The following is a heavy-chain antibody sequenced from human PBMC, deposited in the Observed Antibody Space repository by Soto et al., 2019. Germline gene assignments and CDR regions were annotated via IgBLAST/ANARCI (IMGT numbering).Heavy chain of an antibody. Sequence: GCSLRLTFAASGFTFSGYWMHWVRQAPGKGLVWVARIKTDGSSTDYADSVRGRFTISRDNAKNTLYLQMNSLRAEYTSVYYCLRSYDFWGQGT. J-gene: IGHJ4*02. CDR2: IKTDGSST. CDR3: LRSYDF. CDR1: GFTFSGYW. V-gene: IGHV3-74*01.